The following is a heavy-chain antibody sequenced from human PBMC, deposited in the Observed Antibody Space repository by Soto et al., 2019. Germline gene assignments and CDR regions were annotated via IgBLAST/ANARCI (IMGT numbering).Heavy chain of an antibody. CDR2: ISYDGSKK. Sequence: QVQLVESGGGVVQPGRSLRLSCAASGFTFSSYAMHWVRQAPGKGLEWVAVISYDGSKKYYADSVKGRFTISRDNSKNTLYLQMNSLRAEDTAVYYCARDSYSSSWYEWGQGTLVTVSS. J-gene: IGHJ4*02. V-gene: IGHV3-30-3*01. D-gene: IGHD6-13*01. CDR3: ARDSYSSSWYE. CDR1: GFTFSSYA.